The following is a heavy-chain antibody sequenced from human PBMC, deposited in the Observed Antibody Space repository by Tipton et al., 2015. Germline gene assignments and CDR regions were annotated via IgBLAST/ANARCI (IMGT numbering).Heavy chain of an antibody. CDR3: VRYYYAGDAFDF. CDR1: GGSIGSFY. V-gene: IGHV4-59*01. CDR2: FSYNRSN. Sequence: LRLSCSVSGGSIGSFYWGWIRQAPGKGLEWVGTFSYNRSNHYNPSLKGRVSMSAATSKNQFSLNLSSMTAADTAVYYCVRYYYAGDAFDFWGQGTMVTVSS. D-gene: IGHD3-10*01. J-gene: IGHJ3*01.